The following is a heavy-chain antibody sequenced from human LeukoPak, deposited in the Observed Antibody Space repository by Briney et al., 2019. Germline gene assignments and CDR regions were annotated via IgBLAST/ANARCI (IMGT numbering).Heavy chain of an antibody. CDR1: GYTLTELS. CDR2: MNPNSGNT. D-gene: IGHD3-10*01. J-gene: IGHJ4*02. V-gene: IGHV1-8*01. Sequence: ASVKVSCKVSGYTLTELSMHWVRQATGQGLEWMGWMNPNSGNTGYAQKFQGRVTMTRNTSISTAYMELSSLRSEDTAVYYCARMEEGYGSGIHWGQGTLVTVSS. CDR3: ARMEEGYGSGIH.